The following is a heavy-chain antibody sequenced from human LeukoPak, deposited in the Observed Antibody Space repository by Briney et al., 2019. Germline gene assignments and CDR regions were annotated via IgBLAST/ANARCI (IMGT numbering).Heavy chain of an antibody. CDR1: GYTFTSYG. CDR2: ISAYNGNT. CDR3: ARKTVGATAEDY. D-gene: IGHD1-26*01. V-gene: IGHV1-18*01. J-gene: IGHJ4*02. Sequence: ASVKVSCKASGYTFTSYGVSWVRQAPGQGLEWMGWISAYNGNTNYAQKLQGRVTMTTDTSTSTAYMELRSLRSDDTAVYYCARKTVGATAEDYWGQGTLVTVSS.